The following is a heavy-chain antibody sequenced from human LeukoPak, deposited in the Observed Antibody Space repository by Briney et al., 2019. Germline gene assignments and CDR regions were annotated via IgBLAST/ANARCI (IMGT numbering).Heavy chain of an antibody. CDR2: IKSKTDGGTT. J-gene: IGHJ4*02. CDR1: GFTFSDAW. V-gene: IGHV3-15*01. Sequence: GGSLRLSCAASGFTFSDAWMSWVRQAPGKGLEWVGRIKSKTDGGTTDYAAPVKGKFTISRDDSKNTLYLQMNSLKTEDTAVYYCTRPADYYDSSGYYSEVDYWGQGTLVTVSS. CDR3: TRPADYYDSSGYYSEVDY. D-gene: IGHD3-22*01.